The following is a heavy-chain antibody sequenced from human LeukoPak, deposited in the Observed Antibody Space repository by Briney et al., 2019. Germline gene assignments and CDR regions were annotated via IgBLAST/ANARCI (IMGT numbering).Heavy chain of an antibody. J-gene: IGHJ4*02. CDR1: GGSISSSNYF. D-gene: IGHD2-2*01. CDR3: ARHGNVVVVPAAKGFNY. CDR2: SYYSGNT. Sequence: PSETLSLTCTVSGGSISSSNYFWVWIRQPPGKGLEWIGSSYYSGNTYCNPSLKSRVTISVDTSKNHFSLNLRSVMAADTAVYYCARHGNVVVVPAAKGFNYWGQGTQVTVSS. V-gene: IGHV4-39*01.